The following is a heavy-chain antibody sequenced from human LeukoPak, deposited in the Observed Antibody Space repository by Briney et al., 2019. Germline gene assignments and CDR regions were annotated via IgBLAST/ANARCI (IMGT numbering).Heavy chain of an antibody. CDR1: GGSISSYY. V-gene: IGHV4-59*01. CDR3: ARGNGAKAWFGELYYYYYMDV. Sequence: SETLSLTCTVSGGSISSYYWSWIRQPPGKGLEWIGYIYYSGSTNYNPSLKSRVTISVDTSKNQFSLKLSSVTAADTAVYYCARGNGAKAWFGELYYYYYMDVWGKGTTVTISS. D-gene: IGHD3-10*01. CDR2: IYYSGST. J-gene: IGHJ6*03.